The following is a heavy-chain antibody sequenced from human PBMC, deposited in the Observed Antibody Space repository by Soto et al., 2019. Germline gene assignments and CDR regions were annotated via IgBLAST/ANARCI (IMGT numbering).Heavy chain of an antibody. J-gene: IGHJ5*02. D-gene: IGHD3-3*02. Sequence: SETLSLTCTVSGGSINSGDNYWSWIRQPPGKGLEWIGYIFYSGTTYLSPSLKTRVNISVDTSKNQFSLKLSSATAADTAVYYCARSLIPFLEWNNWFDPWGQGTLVTVSS. CDR1: GGSINSGDNY. V-gene: IGHV4-30-4*01. CDR2: IFYSGTT. CDR3: ARSLIPFLEWNNWFDP.